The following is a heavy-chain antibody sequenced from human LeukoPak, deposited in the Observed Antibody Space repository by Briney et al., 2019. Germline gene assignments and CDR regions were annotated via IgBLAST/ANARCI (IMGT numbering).Heavy chain of an antibody. J-gene: IGHJ5*02. D-gene: IGHD2-15*01. V-gene: IGHV5-51*01. CDR3: ARLFAGYCSGGSCYGNWFDP. CDR1: GYSFTSYW. Sequence: GESLKISCKGSGYSFTSYWIGWVRQMPGKGLEWMGIIYPGDSDTRYSPSFQGRVTISADKSISTAYLQWSSLKASDTAMYYCARLFAGYCSGGSCYGNWFDPWGQGTLVTVSS. CDR2: IYPGDSDT.